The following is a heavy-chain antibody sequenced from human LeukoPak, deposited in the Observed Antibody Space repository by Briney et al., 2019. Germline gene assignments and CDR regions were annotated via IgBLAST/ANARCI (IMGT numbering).Heavy chain of an antibody. CDR1: GFTFRNYV. CDR2: ISYDGSNK. CDR3: ARGTGYGYSPDY. Sequence: GGSLRLSCAASGFTFRNYVMNWVRQAPGKGLEWVAVISYDGSNKYYADSVKGRFTISRDNSKNTLYLQMNSLRAEDTAVYYCARGTGYGYSPDYWGQGALVTVSS. J-gene: IGHJ4*02. D-gene: IGHD5-18*01. V-gene: IGHV3-30-3*01.